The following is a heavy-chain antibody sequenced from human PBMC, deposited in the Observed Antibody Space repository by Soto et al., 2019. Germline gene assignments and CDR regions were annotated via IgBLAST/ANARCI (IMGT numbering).Heavy chain of an antibody. CDR3: ARHTIFGVVIGAFDI. J-gene: IGHJ3*02. CDR1: GYSFTSYW. CDR2: IYPGDSDT. Sequence: PGESLKISCKGSGYSFTSYWIGWVRQMPGKGLEWMGIIYPGDSDTRYSPSFQGQVTISADKSISTAYLQWSSLKASDTAMYYWARHTIFGVVIGAFDIWGQGKMVTVSS. V-gene: IGHV5-51*01. D-gene: IGHD3-3*01.